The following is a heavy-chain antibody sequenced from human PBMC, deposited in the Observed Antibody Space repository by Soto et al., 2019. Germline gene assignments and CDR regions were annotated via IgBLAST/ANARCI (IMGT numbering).Heavy chain of an antibody. CDR1: GFTFSSYA. J-gene: IGHJ3*02. D-gene: IGHD1-26*01. CDR2: ISYDGSNK. Sequence: QVQLVESGGGVVQPGRSLRLSCAASGFTFSSYAMHWVRQAPGKGLEWVAVISYDGSNKYYADSVKGRFTISRDNSKNTLYLQMNSLRAEDTAVYYCARVWRELLEAFDIWGQGTMVTVSS. V-gene: IGHV3-30-3*01. CDR3: ARVWRELLEAFDI.